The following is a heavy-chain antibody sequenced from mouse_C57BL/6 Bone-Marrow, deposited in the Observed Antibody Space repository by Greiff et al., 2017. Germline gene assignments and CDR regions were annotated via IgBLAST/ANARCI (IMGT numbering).Heavy chain of an antibody. Sequence: QVQLQPSGPELVTPGASVKLSCKASGYTFTRYDINWVKPRPGQGLEWIGWIYPRDGSTKYNEKFQGKATLTVDTSSSTAYMELHSLTSEESAVYCCARLEFDGSSGDWYFDVWGTGTTGTVSS. CDR2: IYPRDGST. V-gene: IGHV1-85*01. CDR3: ARLEFDGSSGDWYFDV. D-gene: IGHD1-1*01. CDR1: GYTFTRYD. J-gene: IGHJ1*03.